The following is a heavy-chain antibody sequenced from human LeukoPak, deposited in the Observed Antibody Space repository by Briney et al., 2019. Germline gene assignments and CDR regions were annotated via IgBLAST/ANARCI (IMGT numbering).Heavy chain of an antibody. CDR1: GGSISSYY. J-gene: IGHJ3*02. V-gene: IGHV4-59*01. CDR2: IYYSGST. D-gene: IGHD3-22*01. CDR3: AREGGSGYYYDAFDI. Sequence: SETLSLTCTVSGGSISSYYWSWIRQPPGKGLEWIGYIYYSGSTNYNPSLKSRLTISVDTSKNQFSLKLSSVTAADTAVYYCAREGGSGYYYDAFDIWGQGTMVTVSS.